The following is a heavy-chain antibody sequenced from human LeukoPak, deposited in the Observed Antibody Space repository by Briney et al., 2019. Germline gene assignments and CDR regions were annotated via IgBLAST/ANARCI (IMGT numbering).Heavy chain of an antibody. D-gene: IGHD6-19*01. CDR2: IYYSGST. CDR1: GRSISSYY. J-gene: IGHJ4*02. V-gene: IGHV4-59*01. CDR3: AREGIAVAGFFDY. Sequence: SETLSLTCTVSGRSISSYYWSWIRQPPGKGLEWIGYIYYSGSTNYNPSLKSRVTISVDTSKNQFSLKLSSVTAADTAVYYCAREGIAVAGFFDYWGQGTLVTVSS.